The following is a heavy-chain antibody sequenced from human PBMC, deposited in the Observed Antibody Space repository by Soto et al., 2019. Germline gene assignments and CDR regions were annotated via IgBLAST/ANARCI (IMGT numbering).Heavy chain of an antibody. Sequence: GESLKISCKGSGYSFTSYWIGWVRQMPGKGLEWMGIIYPGDSDTRYSPSFQGQVTISADKSISTAYLQWSSLRASDTAMYYCARQRQQLVYYYYYGMDVWGQGTTVTVSS. V-gene: IGHV5-51*01. J-gene: IGHJ6*02. CDR2: IYPGDSDT. D-gene: IGHD6-13*01. CDR3: ARQRQQLVYYYYYGMDV. CDR1: GYSFTSYW.